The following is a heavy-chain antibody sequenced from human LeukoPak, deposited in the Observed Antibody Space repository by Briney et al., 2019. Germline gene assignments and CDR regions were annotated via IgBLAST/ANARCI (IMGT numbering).Heavy chain of an antibody. V-gene: IGHV3-11*04. Sequence: GGSLRLSCAASGFTFSDYYMNWIRQAPGKGLEWVSYISSSGSTIYYADSVKGRFTISRDNSKNTLYLQMNSLRAEDTAVYYCARGSGWLRRSYYFDYWGQGTLVTVSS. CDR2: ISSSGSTI. CDR3: ARGSGWLRRSYYFDY. CDR1: GFTFSDYY. D-gene: IGHD5-12*01. J-gene: IGHJ4*02.